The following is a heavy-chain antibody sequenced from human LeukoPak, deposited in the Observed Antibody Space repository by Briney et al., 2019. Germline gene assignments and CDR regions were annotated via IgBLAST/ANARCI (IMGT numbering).Heavy chain of an antibody. D-gene: IGHD3-22*01. CDR3: ARGHYYYDSSGYLRDYDAFDI. Sequence: GGSLRLSCAASGFTVSSNYMSWVRQAPGKGVEWVSVIYSGGSTYYADSVKGRFTISRDNSKNTLYLQMNSLRAEDTAVYYCARGHYYYDSSGYLRDYDAFDIWGQGTMVTVSS. CDR1: GFTVSSNY. CDR2: IYSGGST. J-gene: IGHJ3*02. V-gene: IGHV3-53*01.